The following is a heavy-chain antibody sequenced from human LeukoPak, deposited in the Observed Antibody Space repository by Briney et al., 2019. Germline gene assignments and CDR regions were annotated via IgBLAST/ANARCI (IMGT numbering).Heavy chain of an antibody. J-gene: IGHJ4*02. CDR1: GGTFSSYA. D-gene: IGHD2-2*01. Sequence: SVKVSCKASGGTFSSYAISWVRQAPGQGLEWMGGIIPIFGTANYAQKFQGRVTITADESTSTAYMELSSLRSEDTAVYYCARARGFVVVPAATSLGYWGQGTLVTVSS. CDR2: IIPIFGTA. V-gene: IGHV1-69*13. CDR3: ARARGFVVVPAATSLGY.